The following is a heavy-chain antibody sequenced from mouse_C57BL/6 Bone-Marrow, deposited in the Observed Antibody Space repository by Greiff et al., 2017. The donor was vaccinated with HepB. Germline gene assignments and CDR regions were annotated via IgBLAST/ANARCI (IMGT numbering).Heavy chain of an antibody. CDR2: INYDGSST. CDR1: GYTFSDYY. Sequence: DVKLVESEGGLVQPGSSVKFSCTASGYTFSDYYMAWVRQVPEKGLEWVANINYDGSSTYYLNSLKSRFIFSRDNPQNIQYLQKSSLMSEDTATYYCARDLEYFVYWGQGTTLTVSS. CDR3: ARDLEYFVY. V-gene: IGHV5-16*01. J-gene: IGHJ2*01.